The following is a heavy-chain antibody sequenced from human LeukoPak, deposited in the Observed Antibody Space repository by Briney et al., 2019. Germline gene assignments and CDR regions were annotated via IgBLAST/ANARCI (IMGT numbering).Heavy chain of an antibody. V-gene: IGHV1-24*01. CDR1: GYTLTELF. D-gene: IGHD3-22*01. CDR3: ATGDYYDSSGYPRQNFDY. CDR2: FDPEDGET. J-gene: IGHJ4*02. Sequence: AAVKVSCKVSGYTLTELFMHWVRQAPGKGVEWMGGFDPEDGETIYAQKLQGRVTMTEDTSTDTAYMELSSLRSEDTAVYYCATGDYYDSSGYPRQNFDYWGQGTLVTVSS.